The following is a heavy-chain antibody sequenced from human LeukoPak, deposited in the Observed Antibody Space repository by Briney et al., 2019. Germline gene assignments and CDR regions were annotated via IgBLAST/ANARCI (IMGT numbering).Heavy chain of an antibody. V-gene: IGHV5-51*01. Sequence: GESLKISCKGSGYSFTTYWIGWVRQMPGKGLEWMGIIYPGDSDTRYSPSFQGQVTISADKSISTAYLQWSSLKASDTAMYYCARRTDRSFWYLDYWGQGTLVTVSS. CDR2: IYPGDSDT. J-gene: IGHJ4*02. CDR3: ARRTDRSFWYLDY. CDR1: GYSFTTYW.